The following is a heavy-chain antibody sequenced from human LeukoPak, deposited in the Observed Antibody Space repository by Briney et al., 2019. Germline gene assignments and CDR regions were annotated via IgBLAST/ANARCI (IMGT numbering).Heavy chain of an antibody. V-gene: IGHV4-34*01. CDR3: ARGLLSA. CDR1: GGSFSGYY. Sequence: SETLSLTCAVYGGSFSGYYWSWIRQPPGKGLEWIGEINHSGSTNYNPSLKSRATISVDTSKNQFSLKLSSVTAADTAAYYCARGLLSAWGQGTLVTVSS. CDR2: INHSGST. J-gene: IGHJ5*02.